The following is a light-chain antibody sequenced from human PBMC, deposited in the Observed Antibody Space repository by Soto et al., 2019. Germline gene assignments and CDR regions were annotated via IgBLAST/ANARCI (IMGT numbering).Light chain of an antibody. Sequence: SYELTQPHSESVSPGQTARITCSGDVLSNQYSYWYQQKPGQAPVLVMYKDTERPSGIPERFSGSSSGTTVTLTFSRVQAEDEADYYCQSADNIGTYVVFGGGTKLTVL. CDR2: KDT. V-gene: IGLV3-25*03. J-gene: IGLJ2*01. CDR3: QSADNIGTYVV. CDR1: VLSNQY.